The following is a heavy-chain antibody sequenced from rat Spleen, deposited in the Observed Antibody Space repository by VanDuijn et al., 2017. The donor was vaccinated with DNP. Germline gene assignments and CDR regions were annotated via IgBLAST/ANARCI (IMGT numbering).Heavy chain of an antibody. D-gene: IGHD1-12*01. Sequence: EVKLVESGGGLVQPGRSLKLSCAASGFTFSDYYMAWVRQAPKKGLEWVASISYNGGTPYYRDSVKGRFTISRDNAQSTLYLQMDSLRSEDTATYYCARHRTIMPYYYAMDAWGQGASVTVSS. J-gene: IGHJ4*01. V-gene: IGHV5-7*01. CDR1: GFTFSDYY. CDR3: ARHRTIMPYYYAMDA. CDR2: ISYNGGTP.